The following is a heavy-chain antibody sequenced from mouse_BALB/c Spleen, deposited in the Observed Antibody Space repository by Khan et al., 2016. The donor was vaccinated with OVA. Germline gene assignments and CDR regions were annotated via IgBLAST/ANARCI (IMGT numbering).Heavy chain of an antibody. D-gene: IGHD2-12*01. CDR3: TRGTYVTMDY. Sequence: QVQLQQSGSVLVRPGASVKLSCKASGYIFTSYWMHWVKQRPGQGLEWIGNIYPGSGSTKYNEKFKGKATLTVDTSSSTVYMQLSSLTSEDSAVYDCTRGTYVTMDYGGQGTSVTVSS. V-gene: IGHV1S5*01. CDR2: IYPGSGST. J-gene: IGHJ4*01. CDR1: GYIFTSYW.